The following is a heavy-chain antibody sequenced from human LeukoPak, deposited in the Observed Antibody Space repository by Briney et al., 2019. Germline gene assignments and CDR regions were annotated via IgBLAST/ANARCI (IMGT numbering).Heavy chain of an antibody. J-gene: IGHJ4*02. D-gene: IGHD1-26*01. CDR3: ARQTESGTYLGDVDY. V-gene: IGHV4-39*01. CDR1: GGSISSSSYY. CDR2: IYYSGST. Sequence: PSETLSLTCTVSGGSISSSSYYWGWIRQPPGKGLERIGSIYYSGSTYYNPSLKSRVTISVDTSKNQFSLKLSSVTAADTAVYYCARQTESGTYLGDVDYWGQGTLVTVSS.